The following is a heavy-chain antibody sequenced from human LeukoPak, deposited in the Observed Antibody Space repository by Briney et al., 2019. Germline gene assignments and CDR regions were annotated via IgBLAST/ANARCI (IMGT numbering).Heavy chain of an antibody. V-gene: IGHV1-69*13. Sequence: GASVKVSCKASGGTFSSYAISWVRQAPRQGLEWMGGIIPIFGTANYAQKFQGRVTITADESTSTAYMELSSLRSEDTAVYYCARDRSYDFWSGPSYYYYMDVWGKGTTVTVSS. CDR2: IIPIFGTA. J-gene: IGHJ6*03. D-gene: IGHD3-3*01. CDR3: ARDRSYDFWSGPSYYYYMDV. CDR1: GGTFSSYA.